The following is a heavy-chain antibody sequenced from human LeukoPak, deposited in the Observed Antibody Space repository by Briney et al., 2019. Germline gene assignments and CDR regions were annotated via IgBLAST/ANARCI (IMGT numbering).Heavy chain of an antibody. V-gene: IGHV3-64*02. CDR3: ARGLRAYYYYGMDV. CDR2: ISSNGGST. D-gene: IGHD3-3*01. J-gene: IGHJ6*02. CDR1: GFTFSNYA. Sequence: PGGSLRLSCAASGFTFSNYAMHWVRQAPGEGPEYVSAISSNGGSTYYADSVKGRFTISRDNSKNTLFLQMGSLRVEDMAVYYCARGLRAYYYYGMDVWGQGTTVTVSS.